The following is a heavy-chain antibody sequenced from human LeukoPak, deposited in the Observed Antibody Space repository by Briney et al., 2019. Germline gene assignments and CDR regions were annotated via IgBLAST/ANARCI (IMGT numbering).Heavy chain of an antibody. J-gene: IGHJ3*02. V-gene: IGHV1-2*06. CDR3: ARGRDYVWGSYPNDAFDI. CDR2: INPNSGGT. Sequence: ASVKVSCKASGYTFTGYYMHWVRQAPGQGLEWMGRINPNSGGTNYAQKFQGRVTMTRDTSISTAYMELSRLRSDDTAVYYCARGRDYVWGSYPNDAFDIWGQGTMVTVSS. CDR1: GYTFTGYY. D-gene: IGHD3-16*02.